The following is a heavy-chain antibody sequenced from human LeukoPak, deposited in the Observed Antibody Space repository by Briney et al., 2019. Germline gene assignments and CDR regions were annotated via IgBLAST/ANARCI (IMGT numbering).Heavy chain of an antibody. D-gene: IGHD2-2*01. CDR1: EFIFSNYW. Sequence: GVSLRLSCAASEFIFSNYWMSWVRQGPGEGPEWGANINQGGSEKYYVDSVKGRFTISRDNAKNSLDLQMNSLRVEDTAIYYCARLVVPPGNRGWYYDHWGQGTLVTVSS. V-gene: IGHV3-7*03. CDR2: INQGGSEK. CDR3: ARLVVPPGNRGWYYDH. J-gene: IGHJ4*02.